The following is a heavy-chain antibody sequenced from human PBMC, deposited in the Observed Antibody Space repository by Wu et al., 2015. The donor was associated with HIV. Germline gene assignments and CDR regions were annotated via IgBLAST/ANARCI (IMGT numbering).Heavy chain of an antibody. CDR1: GYTFTSYG. J-gene: IGHJ4*02. CDR3: ARTATTPHRYGGLGDQLDY. Sequence: QVQLVQSGAEVKKPGASVKVSCKASGYTFTSYGISWVRQAPGQGLEWMGWISAYNGNTNYAQKLQGRVTMTTDTSTSTAYMELRSLRSDDTAVYYCARTATTPHRYGGLGDQLDYWGQGTLVTVSS. V-gene: IGHV1-18*01. CDR2: ISAYNGNT. D-gene: IGHD2-15*01.